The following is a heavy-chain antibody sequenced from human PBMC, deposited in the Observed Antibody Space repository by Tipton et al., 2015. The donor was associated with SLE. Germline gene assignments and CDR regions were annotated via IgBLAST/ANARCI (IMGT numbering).Heavy chain of an antibody. CDR3: ARGLQAFCGGGCPFAL. V-gene: IGHV4-4*07. CDR2: IYAGGTT. Sequence: TLSLTCTVSGGSIGTHYWGWIRQSAVKGLEYIGRIYAGGTTNYHPPLKSRVTMSVDTSKHQFSLTLRSVTAADTAIYYCARGLQAFCGGGCPFALWGQGTLVTVSS. D-gene: IGHD2-21*02. J-gene: IGHJ5*02. CDR1: GGSIGTHY.